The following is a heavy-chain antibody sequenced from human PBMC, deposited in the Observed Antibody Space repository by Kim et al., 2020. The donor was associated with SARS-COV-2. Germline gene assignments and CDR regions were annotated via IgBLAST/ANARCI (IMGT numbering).Heavy chain of an antibody. CDR3: MKGGWGWIWDH. J-gene: IGHJ4*02. D-gene: IGHD2-2*03. V-gene: IGHV3-23*01. CDR1: GFTFTGYA. Sequence: GGSLRLSCTTSGFTFTGYAMSWVRQAPGKGLEWVSSIDGSDGTTYYVDSVKGRFTISRDNSKNTLYLQMSTLRADDTAVYYCMKGGWGWIWDHWGQGTLVTFAS. CDR2: IDGSDGTT.